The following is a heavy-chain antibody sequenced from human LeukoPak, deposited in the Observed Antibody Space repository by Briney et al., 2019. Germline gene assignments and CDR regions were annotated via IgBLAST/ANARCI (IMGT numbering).Heavy chain of an antibody. CDR1: GFTFSSHG. J-gene: IGHJ4*02. CDR3: AKDSAKKYDDY. Sequence: GGSLRLSCAASGFTFSSHGMNWVRQAPGKGLEWVSGIRGDGVTTNYADSVKGRFTISRENSKNTLYLQMNSLRAEDTAVYYCAKDSAKKYDDYWGQGTLVTVSS. D-gene: IGHD2/OR15-2a*01. V-gene: IGHV3-23*01. CDR2: IRGDGVTT.